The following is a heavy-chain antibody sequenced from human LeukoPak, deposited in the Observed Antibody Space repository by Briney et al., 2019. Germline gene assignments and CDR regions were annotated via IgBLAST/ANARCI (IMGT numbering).Heavy chain of an antibody. D-gene: IGHD6-19*01. Sequence: SETLSLTCTVSGGSMNNYYWTWIREPTGKGLEWMGYIYYSGSTNYNPSLKSRVTISIDTSKNQFSLKLSSVTAADTAVYYCARPRAQWLGNDGFDMWGQGTLVTVSS. V-gene: IGHV4-59*08. CDR3: ARPRAQWLGNDGFDM. CDR2: IYYSGST. J-gene: IGHJ3*02. CDR1: GGSMNNYY.